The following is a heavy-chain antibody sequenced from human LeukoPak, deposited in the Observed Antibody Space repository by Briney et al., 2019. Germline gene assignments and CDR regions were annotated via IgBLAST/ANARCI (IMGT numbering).Heavy chain of an antibody. CDR3: ARLGKTTVSSYYYYYYYMDV. CDR2: TYYSGST. V-gene: IGHV4-59*08. D-gene: IGHD4-11*01. J-gene: IGHJ6*03. Sequence: SETLSLTCTVSGGSISSYYWSWIRQPPGKGLEWIGYTYYSGSTNYNPSLKSRVTISVDTSKNQFSLKLSSVTAADTAVYYCARLGKTTVSSYYYYYYYMDVWGKGTTVTVSS. CDR1: GGSISSYY.